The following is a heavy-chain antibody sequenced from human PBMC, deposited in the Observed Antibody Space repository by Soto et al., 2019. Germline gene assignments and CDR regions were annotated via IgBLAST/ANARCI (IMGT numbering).Heavy chain of an antibody. CDR2: IIPIFGTA. CDR1: GGTFSSYA. Sequence: QVQLVQSGAEVKKPGSSVKVSCKASGGTFSSYAISWVRQAPGQGLEWMGGIIPIFGTANYAQKFQGRVTITADESTSPAYMELSSLRSEDMAVYYCARDIYGDYGRLRYYYGMDVWGQGTTVTVSS. J-gene: IGHJ6*02. V-gene: IGHV1-69*01. CDR3: ARDIYGDYGRLRYYYGMDV. D-gene: IGHD4-17*01.